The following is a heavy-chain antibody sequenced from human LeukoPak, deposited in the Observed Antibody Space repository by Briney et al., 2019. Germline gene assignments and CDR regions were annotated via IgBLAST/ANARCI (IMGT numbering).Heavy chain of an antibody. V-gene: IGHV3-21*04. CDR2: ISSTSSYT. Sequence: GGSLRLSCAASGLTFSGHNMNWVRQAPGRGLEWVSSISSTSSYTYYADSVKGRFTISRDNSKNTLYLQMNSLRAEDTAVYYCAKVRRGTYYYDSSGYLRDAFDIWGQGTMVTVSS. D-gene: IGHD3-22*01. CDR1: GLTFSGHN. J-gene: IGHJ3*02. CDR3: AKVRRGTYYYDSSGYLRDAFDI.